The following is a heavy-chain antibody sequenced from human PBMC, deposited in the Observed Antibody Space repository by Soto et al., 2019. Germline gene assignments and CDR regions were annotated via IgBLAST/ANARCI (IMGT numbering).Heavy chain of an antibody. V-gene: IGHV3-30-3*01. CDR1: GFTFSSYA. CDR2: ISYDGSNK. D-gene: IGHD2-2*01. Sequence: VGSLRLSCAASGFTFSSYAMHWVRQAPGKGLEWVAVISYDGSNKYYADSVKGRFTISRDNSKNTLYLQMNSLRAEDTAVYYCARGMPPYYYYGMDVWGQGTTVTVSS. J-gene: IGHJ6*02. CDR3: ARGMPPYYYYGMDV.